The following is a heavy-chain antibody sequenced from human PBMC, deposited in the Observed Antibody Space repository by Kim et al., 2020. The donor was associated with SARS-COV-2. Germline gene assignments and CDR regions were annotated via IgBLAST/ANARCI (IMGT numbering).Heavy chain of an antibody. J-gene: IGHJ6*02. CDR2: IIPIFCTA. Sequence: SVKVSCKASGGTFSSYAISWVRQAPGQGLEWMGGIIPIFCTANYAQKFQGRVTITADESTSTAYMELSSLRSEDTAVYYCARSGPVITILVDYYYYYGMDVWGQGTTVTVSS. CDR3: ARSGPVITILVDYYYYYGMDV. V-gene: IGHV1-69*13. CDR1: GGTFSSYA. D-gene: IGHD3-3*01.